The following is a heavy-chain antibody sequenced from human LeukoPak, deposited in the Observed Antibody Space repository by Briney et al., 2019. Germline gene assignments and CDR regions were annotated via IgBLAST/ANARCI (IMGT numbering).Heavy chain of an antibody. V-gene: IGHV3-23*01. J-gene: IGHJ5*02. CDR2: ISGRGSST. CDR3: AKSHTSSASES. Sequence: PGGSRTLSCPPSGFSLTSYVMSWVRQAPEELLEGVTAISGRGSSTSCADAVKRRSTTSTENPKNWQYMQMNSLTDEDTAVYYCAKSHTSSASESWGPGALVTVS. CDR1: GFSLTSYV. D-gene: IGHD2-2*01.